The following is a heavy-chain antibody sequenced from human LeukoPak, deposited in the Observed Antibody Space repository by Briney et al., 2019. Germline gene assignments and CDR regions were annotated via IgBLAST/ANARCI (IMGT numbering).Heavy chain of an antibody. CDR1: GFTFSSYA. CDR2: ISGSGGST. J-gene: IGHJ4*02. Sequence: GGSLRLSCAASGFTFSSYAMSWVRQAPGRGLEWVSAISGSGGSTYYADSVKGRFTISRDNSKNTLYLQMSSLRAEDTAVYYCAKRLPYSSGWYYFDYWGQGTLVTVSP. V-gene: IGHV3-23*01. D-gene: IGHD6-19*01. CDR3: AKRLPYSSGWYYFDY.